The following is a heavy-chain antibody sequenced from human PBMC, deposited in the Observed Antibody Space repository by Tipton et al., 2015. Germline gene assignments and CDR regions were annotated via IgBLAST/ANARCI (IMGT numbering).Heavy chain of an antibody. D-gene: IGHD6-13*01. CDR3: ARDGQQPPGVDY. J-gene: IGHJ4*02. CDR1: GFSFRSYG. CDR2: ISYDETNK. Sequence: SLRLSCVASGFSFRSYGMHWVRQAPGKGLEWVAIISYDETNKEYADSVKGRFTISRDNSKNTLYLQMTSLRAEDTAVYYCARDGQQPPGVDYWGQGTLVTVSS. V-gene: IGHV3-30*12.